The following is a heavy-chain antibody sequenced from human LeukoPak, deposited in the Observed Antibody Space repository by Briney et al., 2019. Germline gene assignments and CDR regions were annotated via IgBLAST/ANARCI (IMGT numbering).Heavy chain of an antibody. D-gene: IGHD6-13*01. CDR2: IYYSGST. Sequence: PSETLSLTCSVSGGSIRSSSYCWGWIRQPPGKGLEWIGSIYYSGSTYYNPSLKSRVTISVYMSKNQFSLKLSSVTAADTAVYYCAKYSSSWLDYWGQGTLVTVSS. CDR3: AKYSSSWLDY. J-gene: IGHJ4*02. CDR1: GGSIRSSSYC. V-gene: IGHV4-39*01.